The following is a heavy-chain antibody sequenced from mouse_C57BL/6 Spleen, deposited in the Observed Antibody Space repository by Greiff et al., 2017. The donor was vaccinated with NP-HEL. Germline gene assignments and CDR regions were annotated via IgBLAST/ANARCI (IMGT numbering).Heavy chain of an antibody. CDR1: GYAFSSSW. J-gene: IGHJ2*01. Sequence: QVTLKVCGPELVKPGASVKISCKASGYAFSSSWMNWVKQRPGKGLEWIGRIYPGDGDTNYNGKFKGKATLTADKSSSTAYMQLSSLTSEDSAVYFCARTVPFDYWGQGTTLTVSS. CDR2: IYPGDGDT. CDR3: ARTVPFDY. V-gene: IGHV1-82*01.